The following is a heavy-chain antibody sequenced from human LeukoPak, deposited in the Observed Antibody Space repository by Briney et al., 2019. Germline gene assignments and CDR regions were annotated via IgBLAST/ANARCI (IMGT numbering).Heavy chain of an antibody. J-gene: IGHJ5*02. D-gene: IGHD6-13*01. CDR2: INPSGGST. CDR1: GYTFRDFG. Sequence: ASVKVSCKASGYTFRDFGISWVRQAPGQGLEWMGTINPSGGSTSYAQKFQGRVTMTRDTSTSTVYMELSSLRSEDTAVYYCARASTTYSSSWSFDPWGQGTLVTVSS. CDR3: ARASTTYSSSWSFDP. V-gene: IGHV1-46*01.